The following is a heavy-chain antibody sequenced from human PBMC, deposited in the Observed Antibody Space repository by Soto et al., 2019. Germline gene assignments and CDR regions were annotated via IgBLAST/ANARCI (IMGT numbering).Heavy chain of an antibody. CDR1: AFPSSRYG. Sequence: FLRLPCSASAFPSSRYGMHWVRPAPGKVLAWVPVIWYDGSNKYYADSVKGRFTISRGNSKNTLYLQMNSLRAEDTALYYCARDRVVGATTAEVDAFDIWGKGTMVTVSS. CDR3: ARDRVVGATTAEVDAFDI. CDR2: IWYDGSNK. J-gene: IGHJ3*02. D-gene: IGHD1-26*01. V-gene: IGHV3-33*01.